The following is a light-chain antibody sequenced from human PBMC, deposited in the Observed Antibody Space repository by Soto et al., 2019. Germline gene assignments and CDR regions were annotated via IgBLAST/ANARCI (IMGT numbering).Light chain of an antibody. J-gene: IGKJ5*01. V-gene: IGKV4-1*01. CDR1: QSVFYNSNKKNY. CDR2: WAS. CDR3: QQYYTIPIT. Sequence: DFVMTQFPDSLAVSLGERATINCKSSQSVFYNSNKKNYLAWYQQKPGQPPKPLISWASTRESGVPDRFSGGGSGTDFTLTISRLQAEDVAVYFCQQYYTIPITFGQGTRLDIK.